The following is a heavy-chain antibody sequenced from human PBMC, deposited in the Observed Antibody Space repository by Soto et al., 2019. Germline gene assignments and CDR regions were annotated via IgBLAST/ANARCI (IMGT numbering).Heavy chain of an antibody. CDR3: AKDIGTYSGSGSLFDY. CDR1: GFTFDDYA. Sequence: EVQLVESGGGLVQPGRSLRLSCAASGFTFDDYAMHWVRQAPGKGLEWVSGIDWNSGSIGYADSVKGRLTMSRDNAKNSLYLQMNSLRDEDTAFYYCAKDIGTYSGSGSLFDYWGQGTLVTVSS. V-gene: IGHV3-9*01. CDR2: IDWNSGSI. J-gene: IGHJ4*02. D-gene: IGHD3-10*01.